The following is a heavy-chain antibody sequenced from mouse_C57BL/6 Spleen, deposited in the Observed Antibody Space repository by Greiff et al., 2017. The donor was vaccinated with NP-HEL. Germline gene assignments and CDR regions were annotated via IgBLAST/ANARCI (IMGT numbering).Heavy chain of an antibody. Sequence: DVKLQESGPGLVKPSQSLSLTCSVTGYSITSGYYWNWLRQFPGNKLEWMGYISYDGSNNYNPSLKNRISITRDTSKNQFFLKLNSVTTEDTATYYCARYLLLRQTYYFDYWGQGTTLTVSS. CDR2: ISYDGSN. V-gene: IGHV3-6*01. CDR1: GYSITSGYY. D-gene: IGHD1-1*01. CDR3: ARYLLLRQTYYFDY. J-gene: IGHJ2*01.